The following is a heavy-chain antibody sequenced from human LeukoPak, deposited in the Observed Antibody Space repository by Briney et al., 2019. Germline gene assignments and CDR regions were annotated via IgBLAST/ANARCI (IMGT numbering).Heavy chain of an antibody. CDR2: IYTSGST. J-gene: IGHJ5*02. V-gene: IGHV4-4*09. CDR1: GGSISSYY. CDR3: ARQVVYCSGGSCYSPTKWFDP. D-gene: IGHD2-15*01. Sequence: SETLSLTCTVSGGSISSYYWSWIRQPPGKGLEWIGYIYTSGSTNYNPSLKSRVTISVDTSKNQFSLKLSSVTAAGTAVYYCARQVVYCSGGSCYSPTKWFDPWGQGTLVTVSS.